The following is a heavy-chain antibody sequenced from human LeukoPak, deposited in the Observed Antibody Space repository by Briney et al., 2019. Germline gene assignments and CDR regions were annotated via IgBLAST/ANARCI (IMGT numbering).Heavy chain of an antibody. Sequence: SETLSLTCAVSGGSISSNNWWSWVRQPPGKGLEWIGEIYRNGNTNYNPSLKSRVTISMDKSKNRLTLTLNSVTAADTAVYYCARDLGSQNYFDFWGRGVLVTVSS. V-gene: IGHV4-4*02. J-gene: IGHJ4*02. CDR3: ARDLGSQNYFDF. CDR1: GGSISSNNW. CDR2: IYRNGNT. D-gene: IGHD5-12*01.